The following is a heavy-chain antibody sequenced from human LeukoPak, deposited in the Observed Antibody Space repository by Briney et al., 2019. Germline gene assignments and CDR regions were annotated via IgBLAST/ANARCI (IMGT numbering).Heavy chain of an antibody. CDR3: ARHPAYCGRDCYWFDP. Sequence: GESLKISCKGSGYSFTSYGIGWVRQMPGKGLEWMGIIYPGDSDTRYSPSFQGQVTISADKSISTAYLQWSSLKASDTAMYYCARHPAYCGRDCYWFDPWGQGTLVTVSS. V-gene: IGHV5-51*01. CDR2: IYPGDSDT. D-gene: IGHD2-21*02. J-gene: IGHJ5*02. CDR1: GYSFTSYG.